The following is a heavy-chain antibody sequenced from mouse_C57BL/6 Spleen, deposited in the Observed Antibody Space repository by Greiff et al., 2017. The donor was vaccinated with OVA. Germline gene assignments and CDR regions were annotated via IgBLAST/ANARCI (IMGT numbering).Heavy chain of an antibody. D-gene: IGHD2-12*01. CDR3: SGGGDYSDWYFDD. J-gene: IGHJ1*03. CDR1: GYTFTSYW. Sequence: VQLQQSGPELVKPGASVKLSCKASGYTFTSYWMHWVKQRPGRGLEWIGRIDPNSGGTKYNEKFKSKATLPVDKSSSPAYMQLSSLTSADSAVFDWSGGGDYSDWYFDDWGKGTTVTVSS. CDR2: IDPNSGGT. V-gene: IGHV1-72*01.